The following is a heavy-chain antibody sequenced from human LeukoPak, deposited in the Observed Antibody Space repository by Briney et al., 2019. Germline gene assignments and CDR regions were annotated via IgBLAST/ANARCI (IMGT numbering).Heavy chain of an antibody. V-gene: IGHV3-30-3*01. CDR3: ARDIRDHFDY. CDR2: ISYDGSNK. CDR1: GFTFSSYA. J-gene: IGHJ4*02. Sequence: PGGSLRLSCAASGFTFSSYAMHWVRQAPGKGLEWVAIISYDGSNKYYADSVKSRITISRDNSKNTLYLQMNSLRAEDTALYYCARDIRDHFDYWGQGTLVTVSS.